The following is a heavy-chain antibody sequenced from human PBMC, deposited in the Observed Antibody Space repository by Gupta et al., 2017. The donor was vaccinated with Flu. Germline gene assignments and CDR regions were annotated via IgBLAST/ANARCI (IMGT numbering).Heavy chain of an antibody. J-gene: IGHJ5*02. V-gene: IGHV5-51*01. CDR2: IYPGDSDT. CDR3: VRRGDYGDYVAGNWFDP. D-gene: IGHD4-17*01. CDR1: GYSFTRNW. Sequence: EVPLEQSGEEVKKPGESLKISCKASGYSFTRNWIGWGRQTPGKGLEWMGIIYPGDSDTIYSPSFQGQVTISADKSITTAYLQWSSLKASDTAMYYCVRRGDYGDYVAGNWFDPWGQGTLVTVSS.